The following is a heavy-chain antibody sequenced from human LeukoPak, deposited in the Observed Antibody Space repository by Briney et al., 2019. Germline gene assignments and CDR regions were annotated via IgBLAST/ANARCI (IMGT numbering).Heavy chain of an antibody. J-gene: IGHJ4*02. CDR2: IYYSGST. D-gene: IGHD3-9*01. Sequence: SETLSLTCTVARGSVSSSIYYWGWIRQPPGKGLEWIGSIYYSGSTSYNPSLKSRVTISVDTSKNQFSLKLTSVTAADTAVYYCASRNNILTGYVFDFWGQGTLVTVSS. CDR1: RGSVSSSIYY. CDR3: ASRNNILTGYVFDF. V-gene: IGHV4-39*01.